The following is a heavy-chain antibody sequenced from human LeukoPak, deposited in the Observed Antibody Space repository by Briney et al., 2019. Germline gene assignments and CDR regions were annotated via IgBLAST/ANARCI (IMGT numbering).Heavy chain of an antibody. J-gene: IGHJ4*02. V-gene: IGHV1-18*01. Sequence: ASVKVSCKASGYTFTNYGISWVRQAPGHGLEWMGWISVYNGNAIYAQKLQGRVTMTTDTSTSTAYMELRSLRSDDTAVYYCARAGRLDYDFWSGYLGSYYFDYWGQGTLVTVSS. CDR3: ARAGRLDYDFWSGYLGSYYFDY. D-gene: IGHD3-3*01. CDR2: ISVYNGNA. CDR1: GYTFTNYG.